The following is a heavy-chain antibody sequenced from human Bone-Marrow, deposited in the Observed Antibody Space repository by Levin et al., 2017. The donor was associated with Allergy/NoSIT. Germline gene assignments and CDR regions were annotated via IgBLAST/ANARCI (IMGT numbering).Heavy chain of an antibody. CDR2: VSAYSGNT. Sequence: ASVKVSCKASGYTFTTYGLTWVRQAPGQGLEWMGWVSAYSGNTNYALNLQARVTMTTDTATNTAYMELTSLRSDDTAIYYCARGHFPYYYYGMDVWGQGTTVVVSS. V-gene: IGHV1-18*01. CDR3: ARGHFPYYYYGMDV. CDR1: GYTFTTYG. J-gene: IGHJ6*02.